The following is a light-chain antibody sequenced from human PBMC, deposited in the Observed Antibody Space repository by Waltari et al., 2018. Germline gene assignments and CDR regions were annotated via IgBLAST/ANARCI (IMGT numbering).Light chain of an antibody. CDR1: TSDIGDYDS. V-gene: IGLV2-11*01. Sequence: SVLTQPRSVSGSPGQSVTMSCTGTTSDIGDYDSVSWYQQHPGQAPKLLFFDVIQRPSGVPDLFSGSKSGNTASLTISGLQTEDEADYYCCSYAGIYNPYVFGSGTTVTVL. CDR3: CSYAGIYNPYV. CDR2: DVI. J-gene: IGLJ1*01.